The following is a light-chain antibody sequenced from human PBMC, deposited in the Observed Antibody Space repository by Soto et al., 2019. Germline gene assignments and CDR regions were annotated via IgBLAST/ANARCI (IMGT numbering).Light chain of an antibody. V-gene: IGKV3-20*01. CDR2: DAS. Sequence: ILLTQSPATLPLSPGERATLSCRASQYVSRYLAWYQQKPGQAPRLLIYDASNRATGIPDRLSGSGSGTDFTLTISRLEPEDFAVYYCQQYGSSRTFGQGTKVDIK. CDR1: QYVSRY. J-gene: IGKJ1*01. CDR3: QQYGSSRT.